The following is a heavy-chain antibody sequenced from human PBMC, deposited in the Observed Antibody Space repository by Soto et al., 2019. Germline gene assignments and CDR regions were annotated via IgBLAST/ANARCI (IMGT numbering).Heavy chain of an antibody. CDR3: AKGFTYYYDSSGYPAMDV. CDR1: GFTFSSYA. CDR2: ISGSGGST. D-gene: IGHD3-22*01. J-gene: IGHJ6*02. V-gene: IGHV3-23*01. Sequence: GGSLRLSCAASGFTFSSYAMSWVRQAPGKGLEWVSAISGSGGSTYYADSVKGRFTISRDNSKNTLYLQMNSLRAEDTAVYYCAKGFTYYYDSSGYPAMDVWGQGTKVTVSS.